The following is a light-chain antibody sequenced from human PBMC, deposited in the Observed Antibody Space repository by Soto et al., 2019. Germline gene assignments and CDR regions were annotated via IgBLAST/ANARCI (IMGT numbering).Light chain of an antibody. Sequence: DIQLTQSPSFLSASVGDRVTITCRASQGISSYLAWYQQKPGTAPKLLIFAASTLQNGVASRFRGSGSGTEVTLTISSLQPEDFATYYCLHLNSYSPDTFGPGTKVDIK. V-gene: IGKV1-9*01. CDR1: QGISSY. CDR2: AAS. J-gene: IGKJ3*01. CDR3: LHLNSYSPDT.